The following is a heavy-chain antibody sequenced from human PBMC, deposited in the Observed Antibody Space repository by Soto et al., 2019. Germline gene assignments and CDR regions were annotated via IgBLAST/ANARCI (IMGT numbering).Heavy chain of an antibody. CDR1: GVSISSYF. J-gene: IGHJ4*02. CDR2: IYYSAST. Sequence: PSETMSLTCTVSGVSISSYFWSWIRQPPGKGLGWIGYIYYSASTNYNPSLKSRVTISVDTSKNQISLKLSSVTAADTALYFCAGSRTRGILIDCWGQGTLVTVSS. V-gene: IGHV4-59*01. D-gene: IGHD3-10*01. CDR3: AGSRTRGILIDC.